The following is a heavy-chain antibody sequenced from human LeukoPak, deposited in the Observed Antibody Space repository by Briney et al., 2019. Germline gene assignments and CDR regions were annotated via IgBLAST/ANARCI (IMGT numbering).Heavy chain of an antibody. Sequence: PSETLSLTCTVSGGSISSHYWTWIRQPPGKGLEWIGYIYYRGGTNYNPSLQSRVTISVDTSKNQFSLKLTSVTAADTALYYCARGTHYNDSSGFFSLDYWGQGTLVTVSS. CDR2: IYYRGGT. J-gene: IGHJ4*02. V-gene: IGHV4-59*11. CDR1: GGSISSHY. D-gene: IGHD3-22*01. CDR3: ARGTHYNDSSGFFSLDY.